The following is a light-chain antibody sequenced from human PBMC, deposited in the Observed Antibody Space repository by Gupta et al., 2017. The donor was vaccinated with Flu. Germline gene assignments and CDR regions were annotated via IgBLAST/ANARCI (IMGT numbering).Light chain of an antibody. CDR3: QQSIGGECT. CDR1: PSVSRC. V-gene: IGKV3-11*01. J-gene: IGKJ1*01. Sequence: DIVLTQSPATLSLSPGVCAPVYCRPRPSVSRCFFWYQQKAGQVTRLLNDEATNRATVIPARCSGRGARTDFMIIISSLEHEYVAVYYRQQSIGGECTFGQGTKVEIK. CDR2: EAT.